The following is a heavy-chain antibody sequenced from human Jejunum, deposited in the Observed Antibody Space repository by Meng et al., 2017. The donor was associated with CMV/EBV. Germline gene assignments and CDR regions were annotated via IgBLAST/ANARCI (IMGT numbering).Heavy chain of an antibody. D-gene: IGHD2-15*01. J-gene: IGHJ6*02. V-gene: IGHV1-8*01. CDR2: MNPNNCNT. CDR3: ASHQQFCSGGSCYSLGYYYGMDV. Sequence: INWVRQAPGQGLEWMGWMNPNNCNTGYAQKFQGRFTMTWNTSISTAYMELSSLRSEDTAIYYCASHQQFCSGGSCYSLGYYYGMDVWGQGTTVTVSS.